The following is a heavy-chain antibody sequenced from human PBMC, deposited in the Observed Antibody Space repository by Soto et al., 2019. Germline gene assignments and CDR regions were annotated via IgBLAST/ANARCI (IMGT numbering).Heavy chain of an antibody. Sequence: QVQLQESGPGLVKPSQTLSLTCTVSGGSISSGGYYWSWIRQHPGKGLEWIGYIYYSGSTYYNPSLKSRVTISVDTSKNQFSLKLSSVTAADTAVYYCARGVITMVRGVITHFDYWGQGTLVTVSS. CDR3: ARGVITMVRGVITHFDY. V-gene: IGHV4-31*03. CDR2: IYYSGST. D-gene: IGHD3-10*01. J-gene: IGHJ4*02. CDR1: GGSISSGGYY.